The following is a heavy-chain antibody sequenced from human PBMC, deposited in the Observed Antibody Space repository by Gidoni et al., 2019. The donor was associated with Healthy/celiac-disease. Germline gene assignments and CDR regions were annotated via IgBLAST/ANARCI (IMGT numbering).Heavy chain of an antibody. V-gene: IGHV5-51*01. CDR2: IYPCDSDT. CDR3: ARTKTERAIVGAIHPFDY. J-gene: IGHJ4*02. CDR1: GYSFTSYW. D-gene: IGHD1-26*01. Sequence: EVQLVQSGAEVKKPGASLKISCKGSGYSFTSYWIGWVRKMPGKGLDWMGIIYPCDSDTRYSPSFPGQVTISADKSISTAYLQWSSLKASDTAMYYCARTKTERAIVGAIHPFDYWGQGTLVTVSS.